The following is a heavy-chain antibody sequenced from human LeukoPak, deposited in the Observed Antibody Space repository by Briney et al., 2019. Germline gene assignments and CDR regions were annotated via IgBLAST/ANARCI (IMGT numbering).Heavy chain of an antibody. J-gene: IGHJ3*02. CDR2: TYYRSKWYN. CDR3: AREIVKQWLVRKAQIDI. D-gene: IGHD6-19*01. CDR1: GDSVSSNSAA. Sequence: SQILSLTCAISGDSVSSNSAAWNWIRQSPSRGLEWLGRTYYRSKWYNDYAVSVKSRITINPDTSKNQFSLQLNSVTPEDTAVYYCAREIVKQWLVRKAQIDIWGQGTMVTVSS. V-gene: IGHV6-1*01.